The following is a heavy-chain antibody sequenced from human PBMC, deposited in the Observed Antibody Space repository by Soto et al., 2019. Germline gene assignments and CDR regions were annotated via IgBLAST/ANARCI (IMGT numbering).Heavy chain of an antibody. D-gene: IGHD3-9*01. J-gene: IGHJ4*02. CDR1: GFSLSTSGVG. CDR3: AHSLFYDILTGYYSPFDY. Sequence: QITLKESGPTLVKPTQTLTLTCTFSGFSLSTSGVGVGWIRQPPGKALEWLALIYWDDDKRYSPSLKSRLTITKDPSKNQVVLTMTNMDPVDTATYYCAHSLFYDILTGYYSPFDYWGQGTLVTVSS. CDR2: IYWDDDK. V-gene: IGHV2-5*02.